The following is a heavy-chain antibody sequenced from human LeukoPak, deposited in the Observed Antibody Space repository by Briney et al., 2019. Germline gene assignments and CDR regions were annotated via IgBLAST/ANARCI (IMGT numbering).Heavy chain of an antibody. V-gene: IGHV3-48*01. CDR2: ISSSSSTI. J-gene: IGHJ4*02. Sequence: GGSLRLSCAASGFTFSSYSMNWVRQAPGKGLEWVSYISSSSSTIYYADSVKGRFTISRDNAKNSLYLQMNSLRAEDTAVYYCAREYYYDSSGYSLWGQGTLVTVSS. D-gene: IGHD3-22*01. CDR1: GFTFSSYS. CDR3: AREYYYDSSGYSL.